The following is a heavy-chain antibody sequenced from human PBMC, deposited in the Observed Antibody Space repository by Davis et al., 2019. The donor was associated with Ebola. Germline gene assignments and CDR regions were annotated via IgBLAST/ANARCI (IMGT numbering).Heavy chain of an antibody. J-gene: IGHJ4*02. CDR1: GFTFAIYW. CDR2: IKQDGSEK. V-gene: IGHV3-7*01. D-gene: IGHD3-3*01. CDR3: ASQGRGDFWSGCPSFVNY. Sequence: GGSLRLSCEASGFTFAIYWMSWVRQAPGKGLEWVANIKQDGSEKYYVDSVKGRFIISRDNAKNLLYLQMNSLRAEDTAVYYCASQGRGDFWSGCPSFVNYWGQGTLVTVSS.